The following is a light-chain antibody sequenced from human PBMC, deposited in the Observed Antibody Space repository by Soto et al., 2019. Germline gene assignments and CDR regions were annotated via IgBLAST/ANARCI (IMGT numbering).Light chain of an antibody. CDR2: EVT. V-gene: IGLV2-14*01. Sequence: QSALTQPASVSGSLGQSITISCTGTSSDVGGYNYVSWYQQHPGKDPKVVIFEVTKRPSGVSSRFSGSKSGNTASLTVSGLQAEDEGDYYCSSYTSSRTVLFGGGTMLTVL. J-gene: IGLJ2*01. CDR1: SSDVGGYNY. CDR3: SSYTSSRTVL.